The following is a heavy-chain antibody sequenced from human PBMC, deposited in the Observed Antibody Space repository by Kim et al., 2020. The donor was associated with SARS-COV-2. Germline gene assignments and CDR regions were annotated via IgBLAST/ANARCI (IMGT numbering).Heavy chain of an antibody. CDR1: GFTFSSYG. V-gene: IGHV3-33*05. CDR3: ASNNMQQLEQPDAFDI. D-gene: IGHD6-13*01. Sequence: GGSLRLSCAASGFTFSSYGMHWVRQAPGKGLEWVAVISYDGSNKYYADSVKGRFTISRDNSKNTLYLQMNSLRAEDTAVYYCASNNMQQLEQPDAFDIWGQGTMVTVSS. CDR2: ISYDGSNK. J-gene: IGHJ3*02.